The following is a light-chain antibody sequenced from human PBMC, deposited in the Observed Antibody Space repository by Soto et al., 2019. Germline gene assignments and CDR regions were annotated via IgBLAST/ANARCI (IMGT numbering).Light chain of an antibody. CDR1: QSISSSY. CDR2: HAS. CDR3: QQYGGSLLT. V-gene: IGKV3-20*01. J-gene: IGKJ4*01. Sequence: ENVLTPSPGTLSLSPGERATLSCRASQSISSSYLAWYQQKPGQTPRLLIYHASNRATGIPDRFSSSGSGTDFTLTISRLEPEDFAVYYCQQYGGSLLTFGGGTKVEIK.